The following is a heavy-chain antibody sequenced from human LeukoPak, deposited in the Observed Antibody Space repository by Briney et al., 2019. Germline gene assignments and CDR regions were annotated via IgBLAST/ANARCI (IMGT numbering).Heavy chain of an antibody. D-gene: IGHD5-18*01. CDR1: GFTFRNYW. CDR2: IKQDGSEK. J-gene: IGHJ4*02. V-gene: IGHV3-7*01. Sequence: GGSLRLSCAASGFTFRNYWMSWARQAPGKGLEWVANIKQDGSEKYYVDSVKGRFTISRDNSKNTLYLQMNSLRAEDTAVYYCAKDRYSYAFECFDSWGQGTLVTVSS. CDR3: AKDRYSYAFECFDS.